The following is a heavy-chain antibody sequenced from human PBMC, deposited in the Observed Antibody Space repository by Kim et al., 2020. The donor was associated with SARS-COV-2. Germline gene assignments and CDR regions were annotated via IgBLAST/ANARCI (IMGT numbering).Heavy chain of an antibody. CDR2: IRTRSYDTTT. D-gene: IGHD4-17*01. CDR1: GFTAGEYP. V-gene: IGHV3-49*04. J-gene: IGHJ3*02. CDR3: CRAVRMSGDAFDI. Sequence: GGSLRLSCTASGFTAGEYPMSWVRQAPGMGLEWIAYIRTRSYDTTTEYAASVRGRFVISRDDSTSTAYLEMNNLKVEDTAIYYCCRAVRMSGDAFDIWGQGTVVTVS.